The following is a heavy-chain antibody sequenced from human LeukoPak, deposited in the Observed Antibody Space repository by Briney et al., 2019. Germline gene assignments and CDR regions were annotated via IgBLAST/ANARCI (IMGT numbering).Heavy chain of an antibody. D-gene: IGHD5-18*01. V-gene: IGHV5-51*01. Sequence: GESLKISCKASGYSFTSYWIGWVRQMPGEGLEWVGIIDPSDSETRYTPSFQGQVTISVDKSLTTADLQWNSLKASDTAMYYCARQTAMGRSGDYWGQGTLVTVSS. J-gene: IGHJ4*02. CDR1: GYSFTSYW. CDR2: IDPSDSET. CDR3: ARQTAMGRSGDY.